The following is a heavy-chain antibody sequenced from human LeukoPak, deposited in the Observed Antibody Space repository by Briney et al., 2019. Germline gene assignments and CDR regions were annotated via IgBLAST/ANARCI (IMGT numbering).Heavy chain of an antibody. Sequence: SVKVSCKAYGGTFSSYAISWARQAPGQGLEWMGRIIPILGIANYAQKFQGRVTITADKSTSTAYMELSSLRSEDTAVYYCARTTYYDILTGWSLNGMDVWGQGTTVTVSS. V-gene: IGHV1-69*04. J-gene: IGHJ6*02. CDR2: IIPILGIA. CDR3: ARTTYYDILTGWSLNGMDV. D-gene: IGHD3-9*01. CDR1: GGTFSSYA.